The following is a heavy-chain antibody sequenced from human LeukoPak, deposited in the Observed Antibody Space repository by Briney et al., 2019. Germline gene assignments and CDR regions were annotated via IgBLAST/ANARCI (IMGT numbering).Heavy chain of an antibody. Sequence: GSLRLSCEASGFSFSSYNMDWVRQTPGKGLEWIGYIYYSGSTNYNPSLKSRVTISVDTSKNQFSLKLSSVTAADTAVYYCARGPLAVADNYWGQGTLVTVSS. V-gene: IGHV4-59*12. D-gene: IGHD6-19*01. J-gene: IGHJ4*02. CDR3: ARGPLAVADNY. CDR1: GFSFSSYN. CDR2: IYYSGST.